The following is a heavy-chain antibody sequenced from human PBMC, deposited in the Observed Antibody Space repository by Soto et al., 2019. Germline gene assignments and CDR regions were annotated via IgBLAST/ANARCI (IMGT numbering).Heavy chain of an antibody. CDR2: IYPGDSDT. J-gene: IGHJ6*02. V-gene: IGHV5-51*01. Sequence: GESLKISWKGSGYSFTSYWIGRVRQMPGKGLEWMGIIYPGDSDTRYSPSFQGQVTISAHKSISNAYLQWSSLKASDTAMYYCASSSWYWDNYYYYGMDVWGQGTTVTVS. CDR3: ASSSWYWDNYYYYGMDV. CDR1: GYSFTSYW. D-gene: IGHD6-13*01.